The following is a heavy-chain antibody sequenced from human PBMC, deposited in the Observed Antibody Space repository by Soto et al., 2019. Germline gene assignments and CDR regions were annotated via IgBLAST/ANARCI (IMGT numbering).Heavy chain of an antibody. D-gene: IGHD3-10*01. J-gene: IGHJ4*02. V-gene: IGHV4-59*08. Sequence: SETLSLTCTVSGGSISSYYWSWIRQPPGKGLEWIGYIYYSGSTNYNPSLKSRVTISVDTSKNQFSLKLSSVTAADTAVYYCARLSMVRGVTFDYWGQGTLVTVSS. CDR2: IYYSGST. CDR3: ARLSMVRGVTFDY. CDR1: GGSISSYY.